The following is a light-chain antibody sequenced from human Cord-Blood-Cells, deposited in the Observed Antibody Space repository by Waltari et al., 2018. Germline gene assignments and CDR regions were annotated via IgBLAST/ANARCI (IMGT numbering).Light chain of an antibody. CDR2: QDS. Sequence: SYELTQPPSVSVSPGQTASITCSGDKLGDQYACWYQQKPGQSPVLVNYQDSKRPSGLPERFSGSNSGNTATLTISGTQAMDEADYYCQAWDSSLWVFGGGTKLTVL. V-gene: IGLV3-1*01. CDR3: QAWDSSLWV. CDR1: KLGDQY. J-gene: IGLJ3*02.